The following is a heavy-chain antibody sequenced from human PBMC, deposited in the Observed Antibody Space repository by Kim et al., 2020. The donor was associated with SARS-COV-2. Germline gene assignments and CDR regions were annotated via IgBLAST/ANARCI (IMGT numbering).Heavy chain of an antibody. V-gene: IGHV3-30*01. Sequence: SAKGRFTVSRDRSKNTMYVQMESLRPDDTAFYYCARRLYHHGGVYYPFDFWGQGALVTVSS. CDR3: ARRLYHHGGVYYPFDF. J-gene: IGHJ4*02. D-gene: IGHD3-22*01.